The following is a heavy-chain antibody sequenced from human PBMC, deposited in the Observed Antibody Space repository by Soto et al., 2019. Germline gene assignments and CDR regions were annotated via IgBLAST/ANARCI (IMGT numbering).Heavy chain of an antibody. CDR3: ARHPGMDV. CDR2: INYSGNT. Sequence: QLQLQESGPGLVKPSETLSLTCTVSGGSISSSSTYYWGWIRQPPGKGLEWIGSINYSGNTFHNPSLMSRVTISVDTSKNQVFLKLSSVTAADTAVFYCARHPGMDVWGQGTTVIVSS. CDR1: GGSISSSSTYY. J-gene: IGHJ6*02. V-gene: IGHV4-39*01.